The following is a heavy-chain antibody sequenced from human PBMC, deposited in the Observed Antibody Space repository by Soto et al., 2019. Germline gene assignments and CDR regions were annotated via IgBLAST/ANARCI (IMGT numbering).Heavy chain of an antibody. D-gene: IGHD2-15*01. CDR2: IYYTGST. CDR1: GGSISSYY. V-gene: IGHV4-59*01. Sequence: PSETLSLTCTVSGGSISSYYWSWIRQPPGKRLEWIGYIYYTGSTNYNPSLKSRVTISVDTSKNQFSLKLSSVTAADTAVYYCARAYCSGGSCYSAGGFDPWGQGTLVTVSS. J-gene: IGHJ5*02. CDR3: ARAYCSGGSCYSAGGFDP.